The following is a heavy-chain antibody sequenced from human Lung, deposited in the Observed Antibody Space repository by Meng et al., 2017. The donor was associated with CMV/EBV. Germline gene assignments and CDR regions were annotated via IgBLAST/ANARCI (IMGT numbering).Heavy chain of an antibody. CDR3: ARDNWNYDQKLFDY. V-gene: IGHV4-38-2*02. CDR2: IYHSGST. Sequence: SETLSLTCTVSGYSISSGYYWGWIRQPPGKGLEWIGSIYHSGSTYYNPSLKSRVTISVDTSKNQFSLKLSSVTAADTAVYYCARDNWNYDQKLFDYWGQGTLVTVSS. J-gene: IGHJ4*02. CDR1: GYSISSGYY. D-gene: IGHD1-7*01.